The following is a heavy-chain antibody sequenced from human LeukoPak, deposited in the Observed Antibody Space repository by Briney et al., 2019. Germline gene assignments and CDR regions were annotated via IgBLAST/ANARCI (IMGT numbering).Heavy chain of an antibody. V-gene: IGHV1-46*03. D-gene: IGHD2-8*01. Sequence: ASVKVSCKASGYTFTSYFMHWVRQAPGQGLEWMGIINPSGGSTSYAQKSQGRVTMTRDASTSTVYMELSSLRSEDTAVYFCARDRYCTNGVCHIADYWGQGTLVTVSS. CDR2: INPSGGST. CDR1: GYTFTSYF. J-gene: IGHJ4*02. CDR3: ARDRYCTNGVCHIADY.